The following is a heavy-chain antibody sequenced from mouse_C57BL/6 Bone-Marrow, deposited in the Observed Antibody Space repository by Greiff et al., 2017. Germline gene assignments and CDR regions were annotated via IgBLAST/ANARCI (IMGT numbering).Heavy chain of an antibody. J-gene: IGHJ3*01. CDR2: IYPRSGNT. CDR1: GYTFTSYG. D-gene: IGHD5-5*01. Sequence: QVQLQQSGAELARPGASVKLSCKASGYTFTSYGISWVKQRTGQGLEWIGEIYPRSGNTYYNEKFKGKDTLTADKSSSTAYMELRSLTSEDSAVYFCARAFLPFAYWGQGTLVTVSA. V-gene: IGHV1-81*01. CDR3: ARAFLPFAY.